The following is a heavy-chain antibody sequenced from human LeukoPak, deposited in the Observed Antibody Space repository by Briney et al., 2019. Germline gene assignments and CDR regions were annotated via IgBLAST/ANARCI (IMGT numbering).Heavy chain of an antibody. CDR3: ARADRLHGGPYLIGP. V-gene: IGHV1-2*02. D-gene: IGHD2-21*01. CDR2: INPNSGGT. CDR1: GYSFTDYY. Sequence: GALVKVSCKTSGYSFTDYYMHLVRQAPGQGLECMVWINPNSGGTSSAQKFQGRVTLTRDTSITTVYMEVSWLTSDDTAIYYCARADRLHGGPYLIGPWGQGTLVTVSS. J-gene: IGHJ5*02.